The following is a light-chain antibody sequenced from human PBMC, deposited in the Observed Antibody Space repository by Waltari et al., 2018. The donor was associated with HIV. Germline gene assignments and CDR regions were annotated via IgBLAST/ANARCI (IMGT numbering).Light chain of an antibody. V-gene: IGKV1-39*01. Sequence: DIQMTQSPSSLSASIGDTVTITCRASQSISEYLNWYQETPGNAPKLLIYVASSLQIGVPSSFIGSGSGTDVTLTISNLQPEDFATYFCQQSYSTPLTFGAGTKVEIK. J-gene: IGKJ4*01. CDR3: QQSYSTPLT. CDR1: QSISEY. CDR2: VAS.